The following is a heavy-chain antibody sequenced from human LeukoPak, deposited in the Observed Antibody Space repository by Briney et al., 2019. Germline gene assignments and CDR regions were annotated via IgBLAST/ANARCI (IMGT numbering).Heavy chain of an antibody. CDR2: ISSSGSTI. J-gene: IGHJ5*02. V-gene: IGHV3-48*03. CDR3: ARDLSHSYGFWSEGWFDP. D-gene: IGHD5-18*01. CDR1: GFTFSSYE. Sequence: GGSLRLSCAASGFTFSSYEMNWVRQAPGKGLEWVSYISSSGSTIYYADSVKGRFTISRDNNKNSLYLQMNSLRAEDTAVYYCARDLSHSYGFWSEGWFDPWGQGTLVTVSS.